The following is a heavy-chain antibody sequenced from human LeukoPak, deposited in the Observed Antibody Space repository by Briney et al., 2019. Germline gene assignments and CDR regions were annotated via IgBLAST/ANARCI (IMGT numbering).Heavy chain of an antibody. CDR3: ARDPYDSSAYGAFDI. J-gene: IGHJ3*02. Sequence: GGSLRLSCAASGFTFSSYWMTWVRQAPGKGLEWVANIKQDGSEEHVDSVKGRFTISRDNAKNLLFLQMNYLRAEDTAVYYCARDPYDSSAYGAFDIWGQGTMVTVSS. CDR1: GFTFSSYW. V-gene: IGHV3-7*01. D-gene: IGHD3-22*01. CDR2: IKQDGSEE.